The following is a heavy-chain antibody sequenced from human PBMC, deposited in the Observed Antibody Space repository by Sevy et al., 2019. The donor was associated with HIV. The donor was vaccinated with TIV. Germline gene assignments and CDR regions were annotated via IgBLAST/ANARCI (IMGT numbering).Heavy chain of an antibody. J-gene: IGHJ4*02. CDR2: IYYSGST. CDR3: ARGRDYGDNPFDY. Sequence: SETLSLTCTVSGGSISSYYWSWIRQPPGKGLEWIGYIYYSGSTNYNPSLKSRVTISVDTSKNQFSLKLGSVTAADTAVYYCARGRDYGDNPFDYWGQGTLVTVSS. V-gene: IGHV4-59*01. CDR1: GGSISSYY. D-gene: IGHD4-17*01.